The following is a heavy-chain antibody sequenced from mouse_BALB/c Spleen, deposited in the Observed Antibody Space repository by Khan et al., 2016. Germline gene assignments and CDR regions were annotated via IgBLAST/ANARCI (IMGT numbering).Heavy chain of an antibody. D-gene: IGHD1-2*01. CDR1: GFSLTSYG. CDR2: IWAGGST. J-gene: IGHJ3*01. V-gene: IGHV2-9*02. CDR3: ARDQDYGLAY. Sequence: VQLQESGPGLVAPSQSLSITCTVSGFSLTSYGVHWVRQPPGKGLEWLGVIWAGGSTNSNSALISRLSISKDHSKSQVFLKMNSLQTDDTAMYDCARDQDYGLAYWGQGTLVTVSA.